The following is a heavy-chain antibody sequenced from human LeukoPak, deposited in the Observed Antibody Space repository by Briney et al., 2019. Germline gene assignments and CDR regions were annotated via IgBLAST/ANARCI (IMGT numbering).Heavy chain of an antibody. CDR2: IHSDGSTT. J-gene: IGHJ4*02. D-gene: IGHD6-13*01. CDR3: ARGGSTRADY. V-gene: IGHV3-74*01. Sequence: GGSLRLSCAASGFTFSSYWMHWVRRAPGKGLVWVSRIHSDGSTTSYADSVKGRFTISRDNANNTLYLQMNSLRAEDTAVYYCARGGSTRADYWGQGTLVTVSS. CDR1: GFTFSSYW.